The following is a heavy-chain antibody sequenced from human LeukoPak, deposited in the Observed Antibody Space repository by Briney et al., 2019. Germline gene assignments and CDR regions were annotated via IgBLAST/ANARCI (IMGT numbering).Heavy chain of an antibody. D-gene: IGHD2-2*01. CDR3: ARLHCSSTNCYSAFDY. CDR2: IYYSGST. CDR1: GGSISSSSYY. V-gene: IGHV4-39*01. Sequence: ASETLSLPCSVSGGSISSSSYYSGWIRQPPGKGLEWIGSIYYSGSTYYNPSLKSRLTISVDTSKNQISLKLSSVTAADTAVYYCARLHCSSTNCYSAFDYWGQGTLVTVSS. J-gene: IGHJ4*02.